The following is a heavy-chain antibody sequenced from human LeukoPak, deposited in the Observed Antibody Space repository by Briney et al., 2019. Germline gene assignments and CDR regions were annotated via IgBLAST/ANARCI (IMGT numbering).Heavy chain of an antibody. J-gene: IGHJ4*02. CDR3: ARGYSPTLRTTGNDY. CDR1: GYTFNSHD. Sequence: GASVRVSCKASGYTFNSHDINWVRQATGQGLEGMGWMDPYSGNTGYAQKFQGRVTMTRDTSINTAYLEFYSLRSEDTAVYYCARGYSPTLRTTGNDYWGQGTLVTVSS. V-gene: IGHV1-8*01. D-gene: IGHD1-1*01. CDR2: MDPYSGNT.